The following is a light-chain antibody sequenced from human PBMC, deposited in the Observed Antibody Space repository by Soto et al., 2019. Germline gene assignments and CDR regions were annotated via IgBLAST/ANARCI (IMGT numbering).Light chain of an antibody. CDR3: SSYINSITFVV. V-gene: IGLV2-14*02. Sequence: QSALTQPASVSGSPGQSITLSCTGTSSDIGSYNLVSWYQHHPGKAPKLRIFEVNKRPSGVSNRFSGSKSGNTASLTISGLQAEDEADYYCSSYINSITFVVFGGGTKLTVL. CDR2: EVN. CDR1: SSDIGSYNL. J-gene: IGLJ2*01.